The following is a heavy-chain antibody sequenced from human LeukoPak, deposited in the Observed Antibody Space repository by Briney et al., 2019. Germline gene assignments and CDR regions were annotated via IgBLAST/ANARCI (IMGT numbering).Heavy chain of an antibody. CDR1: GFTFSSYA. D-gene: IGHD3-22*01. V-gene: IGHV3-30-3*01. CDR2: ISYDGSNK. Sequence: GGSRRLSCAASGFTFSSYAMHWVRQAPGKGLEWVAVISYDGSNKYYADSVKGRFTISRDNSKNTLYLQMNSLRAEDTAVYYCASEVYYDSGLVYYYGMDVWGQGTMVTVSS. CDR3: ASEVYYDSGLVYYYGMDV. J-gene: IGHJ6*02.